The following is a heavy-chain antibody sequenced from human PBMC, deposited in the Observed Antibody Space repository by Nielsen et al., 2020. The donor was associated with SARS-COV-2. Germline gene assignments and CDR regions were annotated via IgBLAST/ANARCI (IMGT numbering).Heavy chain of an antibody. J-gene: IGHJ4*02. Sequence: SLRLSCAASGFTFDDHAMHWVRQAPGKGLEWVSGISWNSGSIAYADPVKGRFTISRDNAKSSLYLQMNSLRAEDTALYYCAKDPSDGYSSSWYFDYWGQGTLVTVSS. CDR2: ISWNSGSI. CDR1: GFTFDDHA. CDR3: AKDPSDGYSSSWYFDY. D-gene: IGHD6-13*01. V-gene: IGHV3-9*01.